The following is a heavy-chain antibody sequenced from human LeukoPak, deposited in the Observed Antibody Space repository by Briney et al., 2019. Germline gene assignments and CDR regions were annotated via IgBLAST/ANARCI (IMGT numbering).Heavy chain of an antibody. CDR2: ISSSSSYI. CDR3: ARALSSYSGFDY. Sequence: GGSLRLSCAASGFTFSSYSMNWVRQAPGKGLEWVSSISSSSSYIYYADSVKGRFTIPRDNAKNSLYLQMNSLRAEDTAVYYCARALSSYSGFDYWGQGTLVTVSS. D-gene: IGHD6-13*01. J-gene: IGHJ4*02. CDR1: GFTFSSYS. V-gene: IGHV3-21*01.